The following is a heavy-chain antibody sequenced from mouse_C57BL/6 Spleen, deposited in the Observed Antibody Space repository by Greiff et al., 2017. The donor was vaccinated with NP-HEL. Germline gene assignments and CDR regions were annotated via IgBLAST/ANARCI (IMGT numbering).Heavy chain of an antibody. CDR2: INPGSGGT. CDR1: GYAFTNYL. D-gene: IGHD2-3*01. V-gene: IGHV1-54*01. Sequence: QVHVKQSGAELVRPGTSVKVSCKASGYAFTNYLIEWVKQRPGQGLEWIGVINPGSGGTNYNEKFKGKATLTADKSSSTAYMQLSSLTSDDSAVYFCARCDGYYEAWFAYWGQGTLVTVSA. J-gene: IGHJ3*01. CDR3: ARCDGYYEAWFAY.